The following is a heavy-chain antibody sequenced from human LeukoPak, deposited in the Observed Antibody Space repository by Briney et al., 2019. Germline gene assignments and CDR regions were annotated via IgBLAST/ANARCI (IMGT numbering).Heavy chain of an antibody. D-gene: IGHD3-22*01. CDR2: IGTYGGDT. CDR3: ARDLWNFYDDSGYNRDFDS. V-gene: IGHV1-18*01. Sequence: ASVKVSCKTTSRISWVRQAPGQGLEWMGWIGTYGGDTYYAQKFQGRITVTTDTSTSTVYMELRNLRSDDTAVYYCARDLWNFYDDSGYNRDFDSWGQGALVTVSS. CDR1: TTSR. J-gene: IGHJ5*01.